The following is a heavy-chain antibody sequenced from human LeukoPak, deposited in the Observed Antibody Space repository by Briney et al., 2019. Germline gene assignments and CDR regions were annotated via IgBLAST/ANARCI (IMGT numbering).Heavy chain of an antibody. V-gene: IGHV4-38-2*01. Sequence: KPSETLSLTCAVSGYSISSGYYWGWIRQPPGEGREWIGSIYHSGSTYYNPSLKSRVTISIDRSKNQFSLKLSSVTAADTAVYYCARHGGPASDFDYWGQGTLVTVSS. J-gene: IGHJ4*02. CDR2: IYHSGST. CDR1: GYSISSGYY. CDR3: ARHGGPASDFDY. D-gene: IGHD3-3*01.